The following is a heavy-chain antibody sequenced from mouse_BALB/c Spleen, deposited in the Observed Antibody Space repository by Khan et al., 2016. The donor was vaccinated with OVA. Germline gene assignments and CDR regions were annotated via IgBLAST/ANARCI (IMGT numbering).Heavy chain of an antibody. D-gene: IGHD2-3*01. J-gene: IGHJ4*01. CDR3: AKWGDGSTYAMDY. Sequence: VQLKESGPGLVAPSQSLSITCTVSGFSLTTYGVNWIRQPPGKGLEWLGVIWGDGNTNYHSALISRLSLSKDKSKRQVFLKLNSLQTDDTATYYCAKWGDGSTYAMDYWGQGTSVTVSS. CDR2: IWGDGNT. CDR1: GFSLTTYG. V-gene: IGHV2-3*01.